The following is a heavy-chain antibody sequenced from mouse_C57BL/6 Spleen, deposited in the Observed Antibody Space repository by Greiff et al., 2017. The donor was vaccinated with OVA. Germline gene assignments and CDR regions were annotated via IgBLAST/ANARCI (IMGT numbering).Heavy chain of an antibody. J-gene: IGHJ2*01. D-gene: IGHD1-1*01. V-gene: IGHV5-9-1*02. CDR1: GFTFSSYA. CDR3: KGEGGPYYDGSSFDY. CDR2: ISSGGDYI. Sequence: EVQVVESGEGLVKPGGSLKLSCAASGFTFSSYAMSWVRQTPEKRLEWVAYISSGGDYIYYADTVKGRFTISRDNARNTLYLQMSSLKSEDTAMYYGKGEGGPYYDGSSFDYWGKGTTLTVSS.